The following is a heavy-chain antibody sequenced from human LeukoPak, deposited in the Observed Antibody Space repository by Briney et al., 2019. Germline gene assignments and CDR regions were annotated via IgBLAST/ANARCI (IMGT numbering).Heavy chain of an antibody. Sequence: GGSLRLSCAASVFTSDDYGMSWVRQAPGRGVECVSGINWNGGSTGNADSVKGRFTISRDNAKNYLYLQMNSLRAEDTALYYCARAGIIVVPAAIRGYYYYMDVWGKGATVTVSS. CDR2: INWNGGST. CDR1: VFTSDDYG. D-gene: IGHD2-2*01. J-gene: IGHJ6*03. V-gene: IGHV3-20*04. CDR3: ARAGIIVVPAAIRGYYYYMDV.